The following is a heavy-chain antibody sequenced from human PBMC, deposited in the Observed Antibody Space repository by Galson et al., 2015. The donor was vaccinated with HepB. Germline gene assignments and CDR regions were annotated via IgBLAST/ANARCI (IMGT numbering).Heavy chain of an antibody. D-gene: IGHD3-3*01. CDR2: ISSNGGST. V-gene: IGHV3-64*01. Sequence: SLRLSCAASGFTFSSYWMHWVRQTPGKGLEYVSAISSNGGSTYYANSVKGRFTISRDNSKNTLYLQMGSLRAEDMAMYYCARGNVLRFLEWLSPPRDYGMDVWVQRTTVTVSS. CDR3: ARGNVLRFLEWLSPPRDYGMDV. J-gene: IGHJ6*02. CDR1: GFTFSSYW.